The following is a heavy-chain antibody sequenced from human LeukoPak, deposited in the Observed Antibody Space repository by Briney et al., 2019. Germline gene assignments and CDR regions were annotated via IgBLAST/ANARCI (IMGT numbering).Heavy chain of an antibody. Sequence: SGGSLRLSCAASGFTFSRAAMTWVRQTPGEGLGWVSSISSSGNTYYADSVKGRFTISRDNSKNMLYLQMNSLRAEDTAVYYCVKGRISEDGLDFWGQGTLVTVSS. CDR2: ISSSGNT. V-gene: IGHV3-23*01. J-gene: IGHJ4*02. CDR1: GFTFSRAA. CDR3: VKGRISEDGLDF. D-gene: IGHD6-13*01.